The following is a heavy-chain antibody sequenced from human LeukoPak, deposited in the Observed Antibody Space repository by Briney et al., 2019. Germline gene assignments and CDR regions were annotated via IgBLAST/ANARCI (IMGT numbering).Heavy chain of an antibody. D-gene: IGHD2/OR15-2a*01. Sequence: SETLSLTCTVSGGSIRNSDYYWDWIRQPPGKGLEWIASVHYSGPAYYNPSLKSRVTISMDTSMNQFSLKLRSVTAAVTAVYFCARASYHFDTWFDPWGQGTLVTVSS. CDR2: VHYSGPA. CDR1: GGSIRNSDYY. J-gene: IGHJ5*02. V-gene: IGHV4-39*02. CDR3: ARASYHFDTWFDP.